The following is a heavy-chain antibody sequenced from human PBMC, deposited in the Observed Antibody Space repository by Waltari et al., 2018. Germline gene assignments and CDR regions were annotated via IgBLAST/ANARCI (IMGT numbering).Heavy chain of an antibody. CDR2: ISSRGNSK. Sequence: EVQLVESGGGLVQPGGSLRLSCAASGFTFRSFEMNWVRQAPGKGLEWLSYISSRGNSKYYADSVKGRFTISRDNAKNSLDLQMNSLRAEDTAVYYCARPGRSTVAGYWGQGTLVIVSS. D-gene: IGHD6-19*01. V-gene: IGHV3-48*03. J-gene: IGHJ4*02. CDR3: ARPGRSTVAGY. CDR1: GFTFRSFE.